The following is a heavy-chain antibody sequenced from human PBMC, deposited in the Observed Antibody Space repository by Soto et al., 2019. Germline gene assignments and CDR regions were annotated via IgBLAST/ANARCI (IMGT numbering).Heavy chain of an antibody. CDR2: FGGSGDST. Sequence: GALRLPGAASGFPFSSFAMSWVRQPPGKGLEWVSAFGGSGDSTYYADSVKGRFTISRDISKNTLYLQMKTLRAEDTAVYYCAKSLGGYQYYGLDVWGQGTTVTVSS. V-gene: IGHV3-23*01. J-gene: IGHJ6*02. D-gene: IGHD3-10*01. CDR1: GFPFSSFA. CDR3: AKSLGGYQYYGLDV.